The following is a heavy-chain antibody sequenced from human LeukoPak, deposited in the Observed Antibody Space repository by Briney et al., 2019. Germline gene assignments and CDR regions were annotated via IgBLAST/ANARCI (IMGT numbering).Heavy chain of an antibody. J-gene: IGHJ4*02. CDR2: IKQDETEK. V-gene: IGHV3-7*03. Sequence: GGSLRLSCAASGFTFRSFWMSWVRQAPEKGLEWVANIKQDETEKYYVDSVKGRFIISRDNSKNTLYLQMNSLRAEDTAVYYCAKSPGIAAAGTDWGQGTLVTVSS. CDR3: AKSPGIAAAGTD. CDR1: GFTFRSFW. D-gene: IGHD6-13*01.